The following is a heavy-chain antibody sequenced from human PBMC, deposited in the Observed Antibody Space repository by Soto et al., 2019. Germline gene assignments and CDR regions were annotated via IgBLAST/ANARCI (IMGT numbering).Heavy chain of an antibody. CDR3: ALTLRSWYGYHFDY. J-gene: IGHJ4*02. V-gene: IGHV3-23*01. D-gene: IGHD6-13*01. CDR1: GFTFSSYA. Sequence: EVQLLESGGGLVQPGGSLRLSCAASGFTFSSYAMSWVRQAPGKGLEWVSAISGSGGSTYYADSVKGRFTISRDNSKNTLYLQMNSLRAEDTPVRYCALTLRSWYGYHFDYWGQGTLVTVSS. CDR2: ISGSGGST.